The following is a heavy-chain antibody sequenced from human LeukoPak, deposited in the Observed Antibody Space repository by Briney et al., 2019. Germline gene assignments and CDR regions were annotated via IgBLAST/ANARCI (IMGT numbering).Heavy chain of an antibody. CDR1: GFTFSGYA. J-gene: IGHJ5*02. D-gene: IGHD1-26*01. V-gene: IGHV3-23*01. Sequence: GGSLRLSCAASGFTFSGYAMTWVRQAPGKGLEWLSGISYDGGSTYYTDSVKGRFTISRDNSKNTLYLQVNSLTAEDTAVYYCAKGSGIHHFNWFDPWGQGALVTVSS. CDR3: AKGSGIHHFNWFDP. CDR2: ISYDGGST.